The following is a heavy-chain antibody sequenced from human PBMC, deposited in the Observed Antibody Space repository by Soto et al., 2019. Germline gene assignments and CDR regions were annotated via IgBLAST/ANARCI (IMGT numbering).Heavy chain of an antibody. CDR2: IYNSGST. J-gene: IGHJ4*02. V-gene: IGHV4-59*08. Sequence: SETLSLTCTVSGGNISSYYWTWIRQPPGKGLEWIGFIYNSGSTHYNPSLRSRVTISVDTSKNQFSLKLRSVTAADTAVYYCASMGYHYGSGSYPLDYWGQGTLVTVSS. CDR1: GGNISSYY. CDR3: ASMGYHYGSGSYPLDY. D-gene: IGHD3-10*01.